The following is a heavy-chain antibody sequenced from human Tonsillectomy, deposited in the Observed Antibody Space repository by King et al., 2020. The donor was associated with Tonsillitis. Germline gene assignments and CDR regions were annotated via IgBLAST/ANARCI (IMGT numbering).Heavy chain of an antibody. Sequence: DVQLVESGGGLVKPGGSLRLACTPSGFTFSTYTMNWVRQAPGKGLEWVSSISTSSSYIYYADSVKGRFTISRDNAENSLFLHMHSLRAEDTAIYYCARDRSHQLVFAGAFDIWGQGTMVTVSS. V-gene: IGHV3-21*01. CDR3: ARDRSHQLVFAGAFDI. J-gene: IGHJ3*02. D-gene: IGHD2-21*01. CDR2: ISTSSSYI. CDR1: GFTFSTYT.